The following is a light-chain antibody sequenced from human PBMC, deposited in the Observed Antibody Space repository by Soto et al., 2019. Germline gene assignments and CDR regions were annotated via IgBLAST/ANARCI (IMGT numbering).Light chain of an antibody. CDR3: QQVKRSPLT. CDR1: EGISSY. V-gene: IGKV1-9*01. J-gene: IGKJ4*01. Sequence: DIQLTQSPSFLSASVGDRVSITCRASEGISSYLAWYQRKPGKAPKVLIYGASTLQSGVPSSFSGSGSGTEFTLTISSLQPEDFATYYCQQVKRSPLTFGGGTKVEIK. CDR2: GAS.